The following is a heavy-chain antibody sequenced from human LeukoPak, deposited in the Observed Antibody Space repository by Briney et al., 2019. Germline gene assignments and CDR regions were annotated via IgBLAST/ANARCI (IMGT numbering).Heavy chain of an antibody. CDR3: ARLERQLMLNFDY. J-gene: IGHJ4*02. V-gene: IGHV1-8*01. D-gene: IGHD1-1*01. Sequence: GASVKVSCKASGYTFTSYDINWVRQATGQGLEWMGWMNPNSGNTGYAQKFQGRVTMTRNTSISTAYMELSSLRSDDTAVYYCARLERQLMLNFDYWGQGTLVTVSS. CDR1: GYTFTSYD. CDR2: MNPNSGNT.